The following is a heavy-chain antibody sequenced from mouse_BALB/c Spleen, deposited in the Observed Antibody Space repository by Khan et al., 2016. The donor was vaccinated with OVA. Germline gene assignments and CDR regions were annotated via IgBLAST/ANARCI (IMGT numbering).Heavy chain of an antibody. V-gene: IGHV5-6-4*01. CDR2: ISRGGSYT. J-gene: IGHJ2*01. Sequence: EVELVESGGDLVRPGGSLKLSCAASGFSFSSYSMSWVRQTPEKRLEWVATISRGGSYTYSPDSVKGRFTISRDNAKNTLYLQMSSLKSEDTALYYCTRHRGYYGSSPYFDYWGQGTTLTVSS. CDR3: TRHRGYYGSSPYFDY. D-gene: IGHD1-1*01. CDR1: GFSFSSYS.